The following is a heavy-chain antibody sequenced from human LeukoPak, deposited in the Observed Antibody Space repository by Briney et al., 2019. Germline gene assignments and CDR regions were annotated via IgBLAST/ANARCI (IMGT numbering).Heavy chain of an antibody. CDR1: GYTFTSYA. J-gene: IGHJ6*02. CDR3: ASLGFNYCDSSGLPYYYYGMDV. Sequence: ASVKVSCKASGYTFTSYAMHWVRQAPGQRLEWMGWINAGNGNTKYSQKFQGRVTITRDTSASTAYMELSSLRSEDTAVYYCASLGFNYCDSSGLPYYYYGMDVWGQGTTVTVSS. V-gene: IGHV1-3*01. D-gene: IGHD3-22*01. CDR2: INAGNGNT.